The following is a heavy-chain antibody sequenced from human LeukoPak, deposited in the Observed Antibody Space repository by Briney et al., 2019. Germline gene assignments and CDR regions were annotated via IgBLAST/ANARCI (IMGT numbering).Heavy chain of an antibody. CDR2: LYSSGST. V-gene: IGHV4-4*07. D-gene: IGHD3-3*01. J-gene: IGHJ6*03. CDR1: GGFSSSYS. Sequence: SETLSLTCTVSGGFSSSYSWSWIRQPAGKGLEWIGRLYSSGSTNYNPSLKSRVTMSVDTSKNQFSLKLSSVTAADTAVYYCARASGVVTSYYYYYMDVWGKGTTVTVSS. CDR3: ARASGVVTSYYYYYMDV.